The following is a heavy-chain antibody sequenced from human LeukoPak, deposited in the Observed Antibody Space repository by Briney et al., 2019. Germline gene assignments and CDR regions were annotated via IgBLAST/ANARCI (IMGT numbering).Heavy chain of an antibody. V-gene: IGHV3-30*02. CDR1: GFTFSSYG. J-gene: IGHJ4*02. D-gene: IGHD6-19*01. CDR2: IRYDGSNK. CDR3: AKDKQWLVLGWDYFDY. Sequence: GGSLRLSCAASGFTFSSYGMHWVRQAPGKGLEWVAFIRYDGSNKYYADSVKGRFTISRDNSKNTLYLQMNSLRAEDTAVYYCAKDKQWLVLGWDYFDYWGQGTLVTVSS.